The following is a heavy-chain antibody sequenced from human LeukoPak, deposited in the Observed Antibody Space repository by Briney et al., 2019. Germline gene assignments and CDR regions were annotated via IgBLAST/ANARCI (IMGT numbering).Heavy chain of an antibody. J-gene: IGHJ4*02. CDR1: GGTFSSYA. CDR2: INPSGGST. Sequence: ASVKVSCKASGGTFSSYAISWVRQAPGQGLEWMGIINPSGGSTSYAQKFQGRVTITRDTSASTAYMELSSLRSEDTAVYYCARWGDYGDYWGQGTLVTVSS. V-gene: IGHV1-46*01. CDR3: ARWGDYGDY. D-gene: IGHD3-10*01.